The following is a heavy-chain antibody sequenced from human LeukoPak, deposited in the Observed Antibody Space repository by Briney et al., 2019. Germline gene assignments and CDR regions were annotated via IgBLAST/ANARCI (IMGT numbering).Heavy chain of an antibody. CDR3: ARQSLDILTSLYYLDY. V-gene: IGHV4-39*01. D-gene: IGHD3-9*01. CDR2: FYYSGMT. CDR1: GDSISSSSYF. J-gene: IGHJ4*02. Sequence: PSETLSLTCTVSGDSISSSSYFWGWIRQPPGKGLEWIGTFYYSGMTYYNPSLKSRVTISVDTSKNQFSLKLSSVTAADTAVYYCARQSLDILTSLYYLDYWGQGTLVTVSS.